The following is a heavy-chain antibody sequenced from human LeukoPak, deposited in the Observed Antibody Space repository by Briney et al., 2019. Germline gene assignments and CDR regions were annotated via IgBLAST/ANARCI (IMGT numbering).Heavy chain of an antibody. Sequence: SCKASGYTFTSYAMHWVRQAPGKGLEWVAVISYDGSNKYYADSVKGRFTISRDNSKNTLYLQMNSLRAEDTAVYYCARDDTAMVTNYFDYWGQGTLVTVSS. V-gene: IGHV3-30*04. J-gene: IGHJ4*02. CDR2: ISYDGSNK. CDR1: GYTFTSYA. CDR3: ARDDTAMVTNYFDY. D-gene: IGHD5-18*01.